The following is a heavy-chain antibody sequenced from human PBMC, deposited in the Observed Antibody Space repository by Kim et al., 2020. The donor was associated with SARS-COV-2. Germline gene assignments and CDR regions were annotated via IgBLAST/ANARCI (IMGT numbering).Heavy chain of an antibody. V-gene: IGHV4-59*01. CDR3: ASAIVGWEYYFDY. J-gene: IGHJ4*02. Sequence: SETLSLTCTVSGDSISSYYWSWIRQPPGKGLEWIGYIYYSGSTNYNPSLKSRVTISVVTSKNQFSLKLSSVTAADTAVYYCASAIVGWEYYFDYWGQGTLVTVSS. D-gene: IGHD1-26*01. CDR2: IYYSGST. CDR1: GDSISSYY.